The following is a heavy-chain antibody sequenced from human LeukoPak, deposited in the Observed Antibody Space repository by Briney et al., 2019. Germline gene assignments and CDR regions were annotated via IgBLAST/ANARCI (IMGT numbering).Heavy chain of an antibody. CDR2: ISYDGIDK. D-gene: IGHD2-2*01. CDR3: AKGSCSSTTCLKTD. CDR1: GFTFSSYA. V-gene: IGHV3-30*18. Sequence: GRSLRLSCAAPGFTFSSYAMHWVRQTPGKGLEWVAVISYDGIDKYYADSVKGRFTISRDNSKNTLYLQMNSLKSEDTAVYYCAKGSCSSTTCLKTDWGQGAPVTVSS. J-gene: IGHJ4*02.